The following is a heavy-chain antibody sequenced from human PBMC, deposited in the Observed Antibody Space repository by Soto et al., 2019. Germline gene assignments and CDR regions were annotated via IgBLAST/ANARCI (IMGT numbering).Heavy chain of an antibody. Sequence: GGSLRLSCAASGFTFSSYAMHWVRQAPGKGLEWVAVISYDGSNKYYADSVKGRFTISRDNSKNTLYLQMNSLRAEDTAVYYCAKPDGTYYYDSSGYYPQPVFDYWGQGTLVTVSS. CDR2: ISYDGSNK. V-gene: IGHV3-30*18. CDR3: AKPDGTYYYDSSGYYPQPVFDY. J-gene: IGHJ4*02. CDR1: GFTFSSYA. D-gene: IGHD3-22*01.